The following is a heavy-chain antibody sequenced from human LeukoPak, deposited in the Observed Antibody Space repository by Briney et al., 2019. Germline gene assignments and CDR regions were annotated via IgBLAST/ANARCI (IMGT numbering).Heavy chain of an antibody. CDR3: ARGPPEIDSGYDYYFDY. CDR1: GYTFTSYG. Sequence: ASVKVSCKASGYTFTSYGISWVRQAPGQGLEWMGWISAYNGNTNYAQKLQGRVTMTTDTSTSTAYMELRSLRSDDTAVYYCARGPPEIDSGYDYYFDYWGQGTLVTVSS. CDR2: ISAYNGNT. D-gene: IGHD5-12*01. J-gene: IGHJ4*02. V-gene: IGHV1-18*01.